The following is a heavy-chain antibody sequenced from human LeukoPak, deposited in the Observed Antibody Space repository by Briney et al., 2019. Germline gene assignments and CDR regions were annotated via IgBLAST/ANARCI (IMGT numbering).Heavy chain of an antibody. Sequence: GGSLRLSCAVSGFTFKSYEMNWVRQAPGKGLEWVAYISSGGNTIFYADSVKGGFTVSRDNNKSLLYLQINSLLADDTATYYCVRSLTIAVAGTDLWGQGTVVTVS. CDR3: VRSLTIAVAGTDL. V-gene: IGHV3-48*03. CDR2: ISSGGNTI. D-gene: IGHD6-13*01. CDR1: GFTFKSYE. J-gene: IGHJ5*02.